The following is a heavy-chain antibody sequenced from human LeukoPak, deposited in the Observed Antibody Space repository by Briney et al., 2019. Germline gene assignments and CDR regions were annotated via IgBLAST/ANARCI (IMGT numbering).Heavy chain of an antibody. CDR1: GFTFSDYS. V-gene: IGHV3-21*01. Sequence: PGGSLRLSCAASGFTFSDYSVHWVRQAPGKGLEWVSSISTSSTYIYYADSVKGRFTISRDNAKNSLYLQMNSLRAEDTAVYYCVGGDYWGQGTLVTVSS. CDR3: VGGDY. CDR2: ISTSSTYI. J-gene: IGHJ4*02.